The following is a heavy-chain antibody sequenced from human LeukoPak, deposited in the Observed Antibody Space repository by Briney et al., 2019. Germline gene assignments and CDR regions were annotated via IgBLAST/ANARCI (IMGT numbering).Heavy chain of an antibody. J-gene: IGHJ3*02. V-gene: IGHV4-59*01. Sequence: SETLSLTCTVSVGSISTYYWSWIRQPPGKGLEWIGYIYYSGSTNYNPSLKSRVTISVDTSKNQFSLKLTSVTAADTAVYYCALDSSGWSDDSFDIWGQGTTVTVSS. CDR3: ALDSSGWSDDSFDI. CDR2: IYYSGST. CDR1: VGSISTYY. D-gene: IGHD6-19*01.